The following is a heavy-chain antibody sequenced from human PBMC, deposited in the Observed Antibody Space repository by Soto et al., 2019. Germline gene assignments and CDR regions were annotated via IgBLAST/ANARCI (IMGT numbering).Heavy chain of an antibody. D-gene: IGHD1-26*01. CDR2: VRSDGETT. V-gene: IGHV3-23*01. J-gene: IGHJ4*02. Sequence: EVQVLESGGGLVQPGGSLRLSCVASGFTFSRFGMNWVRQSPGQGLEWVSGVRSDGETTDNAESVKGRFTVSRDTSKNTVYLQMNSLRAEDTALYFCAKGKGVGATPDGANCWGQGTPVTVSS. CDR1: GFTFSRFG. CDR3: AKGKGVGATPDGANC.